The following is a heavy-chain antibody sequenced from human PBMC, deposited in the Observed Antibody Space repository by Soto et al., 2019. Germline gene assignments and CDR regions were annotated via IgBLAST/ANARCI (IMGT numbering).Heavy chain of an antibody. CDR2: IGAHDDGYT. D-gene: IGHD3-9*01. J-gene: IGHJ4*02. V-gene: IGHV3-23*01. CDR3: AKGDWADY. CDR1: GFTFSTFA. Sequence: EVQLLESGGGLVQPGGSLRLSCAASGFTFSTFAMTWVRQGPGKGLEWVSYIGAHDDGYTHYADSVKGRFTVSRDNSKNTLHLQMNSLRADDMAIYYCAKGDWADYWGPGALVTVSS.